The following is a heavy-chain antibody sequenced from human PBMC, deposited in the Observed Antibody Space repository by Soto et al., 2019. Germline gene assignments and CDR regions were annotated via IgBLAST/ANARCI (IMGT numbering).Heavy chain of an antibody. CDR1: GFSFSNAW. CDR3: TTGAYSSGWFDYYYYGMDV. J-gene: IGHJ6*02. V-gene: IGHV3-15*07. Sequence: GGSLRLSCAASGFSFSNAWMNWVRQAPGKGLEWVGRVKSKADGGTSDYAAPVKDRFTISRDDSKNTLYLQMNSLQIDDTAVYYCTTGAYSSGWFDYYYYGMDVWGQGTTVTVSS. D-gene: IGHD6-19*01. CDR2: VKSKADGGTS.